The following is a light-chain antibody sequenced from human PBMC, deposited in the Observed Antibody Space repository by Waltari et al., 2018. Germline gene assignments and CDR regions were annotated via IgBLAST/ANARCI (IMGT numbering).Light chain of an antibody. CDR2: GIF. CDR1: QSVSRA. CDR3: QHYVMLPVT. J-gene: IGKJ1*01. V-gene: IGKV3-20*01. Sequence: EIVLTQSPGTLSLSPGERATLSCRTSQSVSRALAWYQQKPGQAPRLLIYGIFHRATGIPDRFSGSGSGTDFSLTISRLEPEDFAVYYCQHYVMLPVTFGQGTRVEVK.